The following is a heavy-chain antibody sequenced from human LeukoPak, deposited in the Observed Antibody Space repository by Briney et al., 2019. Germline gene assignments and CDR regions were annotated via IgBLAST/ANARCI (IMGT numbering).Heavy chain of an antibody. J-gene: IGHJ4*02. CDR2: IHHSGRS. D-gene: IGHD3-10*01. CDR1: ADSLSSGGHY. CDR3: ARGGNRFGGFYFDY. Sequence: PSQTLSLTCTVSADSLSSGGHYWAWIRQFPGKGLESIGFIHHSGRSRHNPSLKDRVAISVDTSRKQFALKLSSVTATDTAMYYCARGGNRFGGFYFDYWGQGIQVIVSS. V-gene: IGHV4-31*03.